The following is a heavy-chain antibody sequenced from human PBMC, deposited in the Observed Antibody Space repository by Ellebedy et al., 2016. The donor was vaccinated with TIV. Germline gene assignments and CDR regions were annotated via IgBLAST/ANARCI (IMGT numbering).Heavy chain of an antibody. J-gene: IGHJ3*01. V-gene: IGHV3-48*01. D-gene: IGHD5-24*01. CDR3: ARQRDGYNYWDAFDL. Sequence: PGGSLRLSCAASGFTFSTYSMNRVRQAPGKGLEWVSYICSSSSTIYYADSVKGRFTVSRDNAKDSLYLQMDSLRAEDTAVYYCARQRDGYNYWDAFDLWGQGTMVTVSS. CDR2: ICSSSSTI. CDR1: GFTFSTYS.